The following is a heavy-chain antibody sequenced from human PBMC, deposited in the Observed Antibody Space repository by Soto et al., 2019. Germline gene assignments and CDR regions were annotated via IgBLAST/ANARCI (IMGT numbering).Heavy chain of an antibody. CDR2: IYYSGST. CDR3: ARHLDFHYFDY. Sequence: SETLSLTCTVSGGSISSYYWSWIRQPPGKGLEWIGYIYYSGSTNYNPSLKSRVTISVDKSKNQFSLKLSSVTDADTAVYYCARHLDFHYFDYWGQGTLVTVSS. V-gene: IGHV4-59*08. D-gene: IGHD3-3*01. J-gene: IGHJ4*02. CDR1: GGSISSYY.